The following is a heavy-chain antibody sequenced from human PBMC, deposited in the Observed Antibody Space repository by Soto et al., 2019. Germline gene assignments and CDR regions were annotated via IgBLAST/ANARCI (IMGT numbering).Heavy chain of an antibody. J-gene: IGHJ4*02. CDR2: ISYSGST. Sequence: SETLSLTCTVPGGSVRSDNYYWIWIRQPPGEGLECIGYISYSGSTNYNPSLKSRVTISVDASKNQFSLKVTSVTAADSAVYYCATRAVCRPFDYWGQGTLVTVSS. V-gene: IGHV4-61*01. CDR3: ATRAVCRPFDY. CDR1: GGSVRSDNYY.